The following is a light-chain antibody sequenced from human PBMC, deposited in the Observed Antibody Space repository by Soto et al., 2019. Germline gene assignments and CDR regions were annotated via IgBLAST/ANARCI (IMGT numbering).Light chain of an antibody. Sequence: QAVVTQPPSVSGAPGQRVTISCTGSSSNIGAGYDVHWYQQLPGTAPKLLIYGNSNRPSGVPDRFSGSKSGTSASLAITGLQAEDDADYSCQSYDSSLSSRVFGGGTKVTVL. CDR2: GNS. J-gene: IGLJ3*02. CDR3: QSYDSSLSSRV. CDR1: SSNIGAGYD. V-gene: IGLV1-40*01.